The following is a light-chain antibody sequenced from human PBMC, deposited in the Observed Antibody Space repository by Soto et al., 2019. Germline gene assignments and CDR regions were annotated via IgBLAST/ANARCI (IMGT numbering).Light chain of an antibody. V-gene: IGKV1-17*01. J-gene: IGKJ1*01. Sequence: DIQMAQSPSPLSASVGDRVTINFRASQAIRNDLGWYQQKPAKAPKRLIYATSSLQSGVPSRFSGSGSGTEFTLTISSLQPEDSATYYCLQHNTYPRTFGQGTKVDI. CDR3: LQHNTYPRT. CDR2: ATS. CDR1: QAIRND.